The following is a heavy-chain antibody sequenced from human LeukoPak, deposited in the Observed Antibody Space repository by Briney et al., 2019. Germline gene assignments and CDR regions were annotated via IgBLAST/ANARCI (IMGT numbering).Heavy chain of an antibody. CDR2: IDRDGSRI. CDR1: GFTFSSYW. CDR3: VRGNDYGGPHY. V-gene: IGHV3-74*01. D-gene: IGHD4-23*01. Sequence: GGSLRLSCAASGFTFSSYWMHWVRQAPGKGLVWVSRIDRDGSRINCADSVKGRFTISRDNGKNTLFLQMNSLRAEDAAVYYCVRGNDYGGPHYWGQGTLVTVSS. J-gene: IGHJ4*02.